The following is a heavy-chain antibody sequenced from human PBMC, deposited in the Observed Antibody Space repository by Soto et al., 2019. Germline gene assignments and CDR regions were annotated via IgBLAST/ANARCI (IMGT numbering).Heavy chain of an antibody. D-gene: IGHD3-10*01. J-gene: IGHJ6*03. V-gene: IGHV3-30*18. CDR2: ISYDGSNK. CDR1: GFTFSSYG. CDR3: AKVYKRGDYYYYMDV. Sequence: GGSLRLSCAASGFTFSSYGMHWVRQAPGKGLEWVAVISYDGSNKYYADSVKGRFTISRDNSKNTLYLQMNSLRAEDTAVYYCAKVYKRGDYYYYMDVWGKGTTVTVSS.